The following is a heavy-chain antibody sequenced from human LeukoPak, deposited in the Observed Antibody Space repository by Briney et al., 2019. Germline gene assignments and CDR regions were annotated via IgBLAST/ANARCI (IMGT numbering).Heavy chain of an antibody. Sequence: PSETLSLTCTVSGGSISSYYWSWIRQPPGKGLEWIGYIYYSGSTNYNPSLKSRVTISVDTPKNQFSLKLSSVTAADTAVYYCASTRDGYNWNSFHYWGQGTLVTVSS. J-gene: IGHJ4*02. CDR3: ASTRDGYNWNSFHY. D-gene: IGHD1-20*01. CDR2: IYYSGST. V-gene: IGHV4-59*01. CDR1: GGSISSYY.